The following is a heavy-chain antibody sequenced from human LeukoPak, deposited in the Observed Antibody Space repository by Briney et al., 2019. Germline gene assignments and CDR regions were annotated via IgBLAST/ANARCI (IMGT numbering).Heavy chain of an antibody. J-gene: IGHJ4*02. CDR3: ARESASGSLGASFDY. D-gene: IGHD3-10*01. CDR2: IYYSGST. Sequence: SETLSLTCTVSGGSISSSSYYWGWIRQPPGKGLEWIGSIYYSGSTYYNPSLKSRVTISVDTSKNQFSLKLSSVTAADTAVYYCARESASGSLGASFDYWGQGTLVTVSS. V-gene: IGHV4-39*07. CDR1: GGSISSSSYY.